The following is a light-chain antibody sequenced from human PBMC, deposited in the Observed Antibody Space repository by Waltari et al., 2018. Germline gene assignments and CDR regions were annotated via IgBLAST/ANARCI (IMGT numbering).Light chain of an antibody. J-gene: IGKJ3*01. V-gene: IGKV1-33*01. Sequence: DIQMTQSPSSLSASVGDRVTITCQASQDISNYLNWYQQEPGKAPKRLVHDATKLETGGPARFSGSQAGTHGTLTVDGLQPEDIATYYCQRYDNLPVFAFGPGTKVHIK. CDR1: QDISNY. CDR2: DAT. CDR3: QRYDNLPVFA.